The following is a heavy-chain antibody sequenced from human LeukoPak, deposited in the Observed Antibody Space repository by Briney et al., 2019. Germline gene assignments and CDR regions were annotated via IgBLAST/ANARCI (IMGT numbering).Heavy chain of an antibody. Sequence: GGSLKLSCAASGFTFSGHWMHWVRQPPGKGLVWVSRIKSDGSTTTYADSVKGRFTISRDNAKNTLYLQMNSLRVEDTAVYYCAESRDAYNDFDYWGQGTLVTVSS. D-gene: IGHD5-24*01. J-gene: IGHJ4*02. CDR2: IKSDGSTT. CDR1: GFTFSGHW. CDR3: AESRDAYNDFDY. V-gene: IGHV3-74*01.